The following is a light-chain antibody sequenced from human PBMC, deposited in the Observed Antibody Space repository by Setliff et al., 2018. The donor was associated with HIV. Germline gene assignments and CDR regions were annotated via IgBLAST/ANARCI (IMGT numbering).Light chain of an antibody. J-gene: IGLJ1*01. CDR2: QAT. CDR1: SSDIGRYNL. Sequence: QSVLTQPASVSGSPGQSITISCTGTSSDIGRYNLVSWYQQYPGKAPKLMIYQATKRPSGVSNRFSGSKSGNTASLTISGLQAEDEADYYCCSNTGSNTSVFGSGTKV. V-gene: IGLV2-23*01. CDR3: CSNTGSNTSV.